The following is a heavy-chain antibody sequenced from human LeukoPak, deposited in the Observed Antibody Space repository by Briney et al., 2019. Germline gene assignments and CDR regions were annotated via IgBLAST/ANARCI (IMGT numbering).Heavy chain of an antibody. CDR2: IKSKTDGGTT. Sequence: GGSLRLSCAASGFTFSNAWMSWVRQAPGKGLEWVGRIKSKTDGGTTDYAAPVKGRFTISRDDSKNTLYLQMNSLKTEDTAVYYCTPGGILMVYARYGMDVWGQGTTVTVSS. CDR1: GFTFSNAW. V-gene: IGHV3-15*01. CDR3: TPGGILMVYARYGMDV. D-gene: IGHD2-8*01. J-gene: IGHJ6*02.